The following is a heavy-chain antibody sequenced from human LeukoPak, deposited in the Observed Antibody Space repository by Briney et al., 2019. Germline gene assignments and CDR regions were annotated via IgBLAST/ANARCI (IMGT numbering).Heavy chain of an antibody. V-gene: IGHV1-69*01. Sequence: SVKVSCKASGGTFSSYAISWVLQAPGQGLEWMGGIIPIFGTANYAQKFQGRVTITADESTSTAYMELSSLRSEDTAVYYCAWEMVRASYGMDVWGKGTTVTVSS. CDR1: GGTFSSYA. CDR2: IIPIFGTA. D-gene: IGHD3-10*01. J-gene: IGHJ6*04. CDR3: AWEMVRASYGMDV.